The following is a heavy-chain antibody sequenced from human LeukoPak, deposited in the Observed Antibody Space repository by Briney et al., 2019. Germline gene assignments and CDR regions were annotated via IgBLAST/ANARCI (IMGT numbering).Heavy chain of an antibody. D-gene: IGHD6-19*01. V-gene: IGHV3-11*04. Sequence: PGGSLRLSCAASGFTVSSNYMSWVRQAPGKGLEWVSYISSSGSTIYYADSVKGRFTISRDNAKNSLYLQMNSLRAEDTAVYYCARESRQWLVLGGVDYWGQGTLVTVSS. CDR3: ARESRQWLVLGGVDY. CDR1: GFTVSSNY. J-gene: IGHJ4*02. CDR2: ISSSGSTI.